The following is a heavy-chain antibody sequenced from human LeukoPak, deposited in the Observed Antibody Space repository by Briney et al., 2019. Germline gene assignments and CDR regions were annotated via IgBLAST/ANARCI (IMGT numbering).Heavy chain of an antibody. D-gene: IGHD3-22*01. CDR1: GFTFSSYA. CDR3: AKDLYYYGSSRGRYFDY. CDR2: ISGSGATT. V-gene: IGHV3-23*01. Sequence: GGSLRLSCAASGFTFSSYAMSWVRQAPGEGLEWVSGISGSGATTYYADSVKGRFTISRDNSKNTRCLQMNSLRAEDTAVCNCAKDLYYYGSSRGRYFDYWGQGTLVTVSS. J-gene: IGHJ4*02.